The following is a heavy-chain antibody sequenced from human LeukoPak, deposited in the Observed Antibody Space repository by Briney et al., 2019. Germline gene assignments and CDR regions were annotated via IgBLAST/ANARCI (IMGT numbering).Heavy chain of an antibody. J-gene: IGHJ4*02. CDR3: ARGHPSDSSGYPYFDY. CDR2: ISWNSGSI. V-gene: IGHV3-9*01. Sequence: GRSLRLSCAASGFTFDDYAMHWVRQAPGKGLEWVSGISWNSGSIGYADSVKGRFTISRDNAKNSLYLQMSSLRSEDTAVYYCARGHPSDSSGYPYFDYWGQGTLVTVSS. CDR1: GFTFDDYA. D-gene: IGHD3-22*01.